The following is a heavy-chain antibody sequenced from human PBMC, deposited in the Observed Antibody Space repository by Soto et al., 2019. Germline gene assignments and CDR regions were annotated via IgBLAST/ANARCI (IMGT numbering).Heavy chain of an antibody. CDR1: GESFSGYY. V-gene: IGHV4-34*01. J-gene: IGHJ4*02. D-gene: IGHD1-26*01. Sequence: QVRLQQWGAGLLKPSETLSLTCAVSGESFSGYYWSWIRQPPGKGLEWMGEINHSGSTNYNPSLKNRLAIAVDTSKNQFSLKLKSVTAADTAVYYCARGLHKSYSGRYHCYFDYWGQGALVTVSS. CDR3: ARGLHKSYSGRYHCYFDY. CDR2: INHSGST.